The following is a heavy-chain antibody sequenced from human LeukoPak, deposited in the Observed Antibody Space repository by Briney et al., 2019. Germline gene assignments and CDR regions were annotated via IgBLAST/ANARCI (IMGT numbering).Heavy chain of an antibody. CDR3: ARRLAVTGSPAFDI. CDR1: GGSISSNY. V-gene: IGHV4-59*08. Sequence: SETLSLTCTVSGGSISSNYWSWIRQPPGKGLEWIGYIYSSGSTNYNPSLKSRVTITVDTSMHQLSLKLSSVTAADTAVYYCARRLAVTGSPAFDIWGQGTMVTVSS. J-gene: IGHJ3*02. CDR2: IYSSGST. D-gene: IGHD6-19*01.